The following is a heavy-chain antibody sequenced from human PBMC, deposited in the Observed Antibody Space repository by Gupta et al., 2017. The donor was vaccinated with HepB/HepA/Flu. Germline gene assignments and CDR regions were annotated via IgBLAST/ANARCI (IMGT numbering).Heavy chain of an antibody. Sequence: EVQLVESGGGLVQPGRSLRLSCAASGFTFDDYAMHWVRQAPGKGLEWVSGISWNSGSIGYADSVKGRFTISRDNAKNSLYLQMNSLRAEDTALYYCAKDIVRGATRGAFDYWGQGTLVTVSS. CDR2: ISWNSGSI. CDR1: GFTFDDYA. CDR3: AKDIVRGATRGAFDY. J-gene: IGHJ4*02. V-gene: IGHV3-9*01. D-gene: IGHD1-26*01.